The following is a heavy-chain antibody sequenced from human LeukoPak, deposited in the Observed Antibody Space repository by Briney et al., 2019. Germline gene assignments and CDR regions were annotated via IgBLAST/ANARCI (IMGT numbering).Heavy chain of an antibody. CDR2: IYTSGST. J-gene: IGHJ4*02. CDR3: ARVREDYYDSSGYYHCHFDY. Sequence: SETLSLTCAVYGGSFSGYYWSWIRQPAGKGLEWIGRIYTSGSTNYNPSLKSRVTISVDTSKNQFSLKLSSVTAADTAVYYCARVREDYYDSSGYYHCHFDYWGQGTLVTVSS. D-gene: IGHD3-22*01. CDR1: GGSFSGYY. V-gene: IGHV4-59*10.